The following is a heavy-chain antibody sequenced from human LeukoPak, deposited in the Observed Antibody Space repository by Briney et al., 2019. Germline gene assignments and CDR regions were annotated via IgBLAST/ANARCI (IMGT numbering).Heavy chain of an antibody. CDR3: ARAFDGDYYSYYYMDV. D-gene: IGHD4-17*01. J-gene: IGHJ6*03. Sequence: ASVKVSCKASGYTFTSYGISWVRQAPGQGLEWMGWISAYNGNTNYAQKLQGRVTMTTDTSTSTAYMELRSLRSDDTAVYYCARAFDGDYYSYYYMDVWGKGTTVTVSS. V-gene: IGHV1-18*01. CDR2: ISAYNGNT. CDR1: GYTFTSYG.